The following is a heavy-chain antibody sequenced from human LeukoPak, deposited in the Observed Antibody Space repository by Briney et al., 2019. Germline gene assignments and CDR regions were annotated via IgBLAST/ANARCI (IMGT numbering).Heavy chain of an antibody. Sequence: GGSLRLSCAASGFTFSSYAMSWVRQAPGKGLEWVSAISGSGGSTYYADSVKGRFTISRDSSKNTLYLQMNSLRAEDTAVYYCAPKPQIYCSGDRYFDLWGRGTLVTVSS. J-gene: IGHJ2*01. V-gene: IGHV3-23*01. CDR1: GFTFSSYA. D-gene: IGHD3-10*01. CDR3: APKPQIYCSGDRYFDL. CDR2: ISGSGGST.